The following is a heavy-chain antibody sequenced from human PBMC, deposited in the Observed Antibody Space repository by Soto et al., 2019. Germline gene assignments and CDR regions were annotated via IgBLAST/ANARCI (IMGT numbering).Heavy chain of an antibody. J-gene: IGHJ4*02. CDR3: ARGFTVTDFDY. CDR1: GFTFNSIP. CDR2: ITYDGSNT. Sequence: GGSLRLSCAASGFTFNSIPMGWVRQAPGKGLKYVSAITYDGSNTYYADSVKDRFTISRDNSKNTLYLQMNSLRAEDTAVYYCARGFTVTDFDYWGQGTLVTVSS. V-gene: IGHV3-30*04. D-gene: IGHD2-21*02.